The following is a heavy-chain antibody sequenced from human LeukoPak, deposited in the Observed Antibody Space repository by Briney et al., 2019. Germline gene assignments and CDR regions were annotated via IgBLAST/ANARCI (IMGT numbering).Heavy chain of an antibody. CDR3: ARESPNRGKQQLVRYFDY. Sequence: SETLSLTCTVSGGSISSYYWSWIRQPAGKGLEWIGRIYTSGSTNYNPSLKSRVTMSVDTSKNQFSLKLSSVTAADTAVYYCARESPNRGKQQLVRYFDYWGQGTQVTVSS. D-gene: IGHD6-13*01. J-gene: IGHJ4*02. CDR2: IYTSGST. V-gene: IGHV4-4*07. CDR1: GGSISSYY.